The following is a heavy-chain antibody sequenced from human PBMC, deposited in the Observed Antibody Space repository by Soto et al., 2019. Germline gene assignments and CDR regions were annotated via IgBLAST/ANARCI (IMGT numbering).Heavy chain of an antibody. Sequence: PAETLCLTCTFSGGSISIYYWSWIRQPPGKGLEWIGYIYYSGSTNYNPSLKSRVTISVDTSKNQFSLKLSSVTAADTAVYYCARVSSGWYGYYFDYWGQGTLVTVSS. CDR1: GGSISIYY. CDR3: ARVSSGWYGYYFDY. D-gene: IGHD6-19*01. CDR2: IYYSGST. V-gene: IGHV4-59*01. J-gene: IGHJ4*02.